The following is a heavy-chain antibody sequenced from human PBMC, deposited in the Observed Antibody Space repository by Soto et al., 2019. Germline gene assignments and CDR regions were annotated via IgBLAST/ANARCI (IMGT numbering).Heavy chain of an antibody. Sequence: GSLRLSGAASGFTFSSYSMNWVRQAPGKGLEWVSSISSSSSYIYYADSVKGRFTISRDNAKNSLYLQMNSLRAEDTAVYYCARQVRAAYNWFDPWGQGTLVTVSS. CDR1: GFTFSSYS. CDR3: ARQVRAAYNWFDP. CDR2: ISSSSSYI. J-gene: IGHJ5*02. V-gene: IGHV3-21*04. D-gene: IGHD6-25*01.